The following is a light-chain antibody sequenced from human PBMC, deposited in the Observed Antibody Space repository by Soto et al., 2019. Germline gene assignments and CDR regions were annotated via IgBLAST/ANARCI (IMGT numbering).Light chain of an antibody. CDR3: QQSYSTLVLT. V-gene: IGKV1-39*01. CDR2: AAS. J-gene: IGKJ4*01. Sequence: IQMTQSPSSLSASVGDRVTITCRASQGVDSDLSWYQQKPGKAPKLLIYAASSLHSGVPTRFRGSGSRTHFTLTISSLQPEDVATYYCQQSYSTLVLTFGGGTKVELK. CDR1: QGVDSD.